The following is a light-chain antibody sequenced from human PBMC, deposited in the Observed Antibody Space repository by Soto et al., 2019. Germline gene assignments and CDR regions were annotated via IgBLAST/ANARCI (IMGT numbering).Light chain of an antibody. Sequence: DIQLTQSPSFLSASVGDSVTITCRASQGINNYLGWYQQKPGKAPKLLIYAASTLQSGVPSRFSGSGSGTEFTLTISSLQPEDFATYYCQQLNSYPITFGPGTKVDI. CDR3: QQLNSYPIT. CDR2: AAS. J-gene: IGKJ3*01. CDR1: QGINNY. V-gene: IGKV1-9*01.